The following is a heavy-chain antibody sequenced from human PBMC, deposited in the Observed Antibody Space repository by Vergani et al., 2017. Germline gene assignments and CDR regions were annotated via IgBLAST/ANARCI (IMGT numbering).Heavy chain of an antibody. CDR2: IYTSGST. CDR1: GGSISSGSYY. D-gene: IGHD6-13*01. Sequence: QVQLQESGPGLVKPSQTLSLTCTVSGGSISSGSYYWSWIRQPAGKGPEWIGRIYTSGSTNYNPSLKSRVTISVDTSKNQFSLKLSSVTAADTAVYYCARACIAAAGIGRHYYYYGMDVWGQGTTVTVSS. CDR3: ARACIAAAGIGRHYYYYGMDV. V-gene: IGHV4-61*02. J-gene: IGHJ6*02.